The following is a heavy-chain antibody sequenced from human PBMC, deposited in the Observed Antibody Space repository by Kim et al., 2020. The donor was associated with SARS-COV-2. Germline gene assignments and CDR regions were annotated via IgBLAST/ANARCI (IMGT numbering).Heavy chain of an antibody. CDR3: AKSISKQLVPPGVDY. D-gene: IGHD6-6*01. J-gene: IGHJ4*02. CDR2: ISYDGSNK. V-gene: IGHV3-30*18. CDR1: GFTFSSYG. Sequence: GGSLRLSCAASGFTFSSYGMHWVRQAPGKGLEWVAVISYDGSNKYYADSVKGRFTISRDNSKNTLYLQMNSLRAEDTAVYYCAKSISKQLVPPGVDYWGQGTLVTVSS.